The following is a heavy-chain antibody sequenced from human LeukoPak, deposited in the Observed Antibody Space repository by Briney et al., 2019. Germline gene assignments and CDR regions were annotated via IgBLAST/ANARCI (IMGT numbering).Heavy chain of an antibody. D-gene: IGHD6-13*01. J-gene: IGHJ6*03. CDR3: ARESDGAAAGTGYYYYYMDV. CDR1: GGSISSSSYY. V-gene: IGHV4-61*02. CDR2: IYTSGST. Sequence: PSETLSLTCTVSGGSISSSSYYWSWIRQPAGKGLEWIGRIYTSGSTNYNPSLKSRVTISVDTSKNQFSLKLSSVTAADTAVYYCARESDGAAAGTGYYYYYMDVWGKGTTVTISS.